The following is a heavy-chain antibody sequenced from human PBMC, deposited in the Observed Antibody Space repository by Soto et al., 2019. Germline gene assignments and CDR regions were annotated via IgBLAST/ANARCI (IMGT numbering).Heavy chain of an antibody. CDR1: GFTFSSYA. CDR3: ARGGYVHYYGMDV. D-gene: IGHD5-12*01. V-gene: IGHV3-30-3*01. Sequence: QVQLVESGGGVVQPGRSLRLSCATSGFTFSSYAIHGVRQAPGKGLDWVAVISYDGSNEYYPDSVKGRFTISRDNSKNTLYLQMNSLRAEDTAVYYCARGGYVHYYGMDVWGQGTTVTVSS. J-gene: IGHJ6*02. CDR2: ISYDGSNE.